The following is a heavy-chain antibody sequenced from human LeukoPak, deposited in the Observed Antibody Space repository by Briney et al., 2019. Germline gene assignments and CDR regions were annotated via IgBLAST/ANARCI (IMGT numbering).Heavy chain of an antibody. CDR3: ARGKNYGMDV. CDR2: IGAYNGNT. CDR1: GHTFTSFG. Sequence: ASVKVSCKASGHTFTSFGISWVRQAPGQGLEWTGWIGAYNGNTNYAQKFQGRVTMTTDTSTSTAYMELRSLRSDDTAVYYCARGKNYGMDVWGQGTTVTVSS. J-gene: IGHJ6*02. V-gene: IGHV1-18*01. D-gene: IGHD2/OR15-2a*01.